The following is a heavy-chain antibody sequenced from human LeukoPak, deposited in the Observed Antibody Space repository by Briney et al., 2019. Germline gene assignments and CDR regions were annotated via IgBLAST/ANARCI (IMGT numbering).Heavy chain of an antibody. D-gene: IGHD3-10*01. J-gene: IGHJ3*02. CDR2: IYHSGST. V-gene: IGHV4-38-2*02. Sequence: PSETLSLTCTVSGYSISSGYYWGWIRQPPGKGLEWIGSIYHSGSTYYNPSLKSRVTISVDTSKNQFSLTLSSVTAADTAVYYCARSDGYGLVGIWGQGTMVTVSS. CDR3: ARSDGYGLVGI. CDR1: GYSISSGYY.